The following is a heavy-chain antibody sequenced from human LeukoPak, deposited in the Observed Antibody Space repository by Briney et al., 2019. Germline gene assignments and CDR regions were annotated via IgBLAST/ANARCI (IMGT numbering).Heavy chain of an antibody. D-gene: IGHD1-26*01. J-gene: IGHJ4*02. CDR1: GFTFSSYW. CDR2: IKQDGSEK. V-gene: IGHV3-7*01. CDR3: ARDKVVGTTYFDY. Sequence: PGGSLRLSCAASGFTFSSYWMSWVRQAPGKGREWVANIKQDGSEKYYVDSVKGRFTISRDNAKNSLYLQMNSLRAEDTAVYYCARDKVVGTTYFDYWGQGTLVTVSS.